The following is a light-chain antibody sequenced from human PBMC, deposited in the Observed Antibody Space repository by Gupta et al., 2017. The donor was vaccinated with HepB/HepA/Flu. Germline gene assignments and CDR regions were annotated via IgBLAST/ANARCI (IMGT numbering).Light chain of an antibody. V-gene: IGKV2-28*01. CDR3: RQELQTPIT. J-gene: IGKJ4*01. CDR2: LAS. Sequence: EIVLTQSPLSLPVSPGEPASMSCRSNQSLRHSNGDTYLDWYLQKPGQSPHLLIFLASRRAYGVPDRFSGVGSDTEFTLKISRGEAEDVGIYYCRQELQTPITFGGGTKVDIK. CDR1: QSLRHSNGDTY.